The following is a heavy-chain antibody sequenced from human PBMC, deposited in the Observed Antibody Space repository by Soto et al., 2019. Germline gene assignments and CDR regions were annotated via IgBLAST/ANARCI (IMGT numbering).Heavy chain of an antibody. D-gene: IGHD6-13*01. CDR1: GFTFSSYS. CDR2: ISSSSSYI. V-gene: IGHV3-21*01. Sequence: GGSLRLSCAASGFTFSSYSRNWVRQDPGKGLEWDSSISSSSSYIYYADSVKGRFTISRDNAKNSLYLQMNSLRAEDTAVYYCARDRIPAAGRYGMDVWGQGTTVTVSS. J-gene: IGHJ6*02. CDR3: ARDRIPAAGRYGMDV.